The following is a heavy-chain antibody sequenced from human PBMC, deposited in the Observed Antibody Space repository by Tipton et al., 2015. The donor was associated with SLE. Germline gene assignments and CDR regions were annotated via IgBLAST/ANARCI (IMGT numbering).Heavy chain of an antibody. V-gene: IGHV5-51*03. CDR1: GYSFRSYW. CDR2: IYPDDSDT. Sequence: QLVQSGAEVKKPGESLKISCEASGYSFRSYWIGWVRQMPGKGLEWMGIIYPDDSDTRYNPSFEGQVTISADRSISTAYLHWSSLKASDTAVYYCSRLRSDMDVWGKGTSVIVS. CDR3: SRLRSDMDV. J-gene: IGHJ6*03.